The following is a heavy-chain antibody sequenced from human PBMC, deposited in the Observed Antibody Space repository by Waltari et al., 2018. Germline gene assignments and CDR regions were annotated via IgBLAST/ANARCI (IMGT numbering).Heavy chain of an antibody. J-gene: IGHJ4*02. CDR2: IYYSGST. D-gene: IGHD3-22*01. V-gene: IGHV4-59*11. Sequence: QVQLQESGPGLVKPSETLSLTCTVSGGSISSHYWSWIRQPPGKGLEWIGYIYYSGSTNYNPSLKSRVTISVDTSKNQFSLKLSSVTAADTAVYYCARVRGPLYDSSSYYFDYWGQGTLVTVSS. CDR1: GGSISSHY. CDR3: ARVRGPLYDSSSYYFDY.